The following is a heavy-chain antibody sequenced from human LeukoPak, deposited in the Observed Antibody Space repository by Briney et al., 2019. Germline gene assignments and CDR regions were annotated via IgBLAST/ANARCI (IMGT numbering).Heavy chain of an antibody. J-gene: IGHJ6*03. CDR1: GGTFSSYA. Sequence: ASVKVSCKASGGTFSSYAISWVRQAPGQGLEWMGGIIPIFGTANYAQKVQGRVTITTDESTSTAYMELSSLRSEDTAVYYCARGASNWNYYYMDVWGKGTTVTVSS. CDR2: IIPIFGTA. V-gene: IGHV1-69*05. CDR3: ARGASNWNYYYMDV. D-gene: IGHD1-1*01.